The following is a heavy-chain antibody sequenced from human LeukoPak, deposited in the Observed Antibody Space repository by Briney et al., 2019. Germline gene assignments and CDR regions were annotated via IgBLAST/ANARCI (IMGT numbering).Heavy chain of an antibody. CDR1: GFTFDDYA. CDR2: ISWNSGSI. J-gene: IGHJ4*02. CDR3: AKDKGGGSGYYAYYFDY. D-gene: IGHD3-22*01. Sequence: SGRSLRLSCAASGFTFDDYAMHWVRQAPGKGLEWVSGISWNSGSIGYADSVKGRFTISRDNAKNSLYLQMNSLRAEDTALYYCAKDKGGGSGYYAYYFDYWGQGTLVTVSS. V-gene: IGHV3-9*01.